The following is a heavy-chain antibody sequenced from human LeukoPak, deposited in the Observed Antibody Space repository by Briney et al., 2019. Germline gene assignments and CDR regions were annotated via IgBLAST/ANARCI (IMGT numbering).Heavy chain of an antibody. CDR3: ASGSDLDC. CDR1: GDGVSRNSAA. V-gene: IGHV6-1*01. D-gene: IGHD3-10*01. CDR2: TYYRSKWYY. Sequence: SQTLSLTCAISGDGVSRNSAAWNWIRQSPSRGLEWLGRTYYRSKWYYDYAVSVKSRITINPDTSKNQFSLQLTSVTPEDTAVYYCASGSDLDCWGQGTLVTVSS. J-gene: IGHJ4*02.